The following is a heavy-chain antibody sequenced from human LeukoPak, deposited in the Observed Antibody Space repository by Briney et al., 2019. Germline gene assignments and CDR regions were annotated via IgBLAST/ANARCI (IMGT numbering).Heavy chain of an antibody. Sequence: GASVKVSCKASGGTFSSYAISWVRQAPGQGLEWMGGIIPIFGTANYAQKFQGRVTITTDESTSTAYMELSSLRSEDTAVYYCARTIRQWLIPNYYYYYMDVWGKGTTVTVSS. CDR2: IIPIFGTA. V-gene: IGHV1-69*05. CDR1: GGTFSSYA. J-gene: IGHJ6*03. D-gene: IGHD6-19*01. CDR3: ARTIRQWLIPNYYYYYMDV.